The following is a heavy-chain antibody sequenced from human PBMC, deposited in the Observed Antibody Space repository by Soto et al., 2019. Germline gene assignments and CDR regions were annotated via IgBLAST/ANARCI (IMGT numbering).Heavy chain of an antibody. CDR3: ALNRGSGTIYFAS. CDR2: IIPIFGTA. Sequence: QVQLVQSGAEVKKPGSSVKVSCKASGGTFSSYAISWVRQAPGQGLEWMGGIIPIFGTANYAQKFQGRVTITADESTSTSYMELSSLSSEDTSVYYCALNRGSGTIYFASWGQGPLFTVSS. CDR1: GGTFSSYA. J-gene: IGHJ4*02. D-gene: IGHD3-10*01. V-gene: IGHV1-69*12.